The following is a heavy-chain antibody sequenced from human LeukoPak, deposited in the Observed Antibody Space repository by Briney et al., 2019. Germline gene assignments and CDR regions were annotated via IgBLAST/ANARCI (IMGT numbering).Heavy chain of an antibody. J-gene: IGHJ4*02. D-gene: IGHD6-19*01. CDR1: GFTFSGYS. CDR3: ARGDASGWSY. Sequence: GGSLRLSCAASGFTFSGYSMNWDCQAPGKELVWLSYISGSGSIIYYAGSVKGRFTISRDNAKNSLYLQMNSLRDEDTAVYYCARGDASGWSYWGQGTLVTVSS. CDR2: ISGSGSII. V-gene: IGHV3-48*02.